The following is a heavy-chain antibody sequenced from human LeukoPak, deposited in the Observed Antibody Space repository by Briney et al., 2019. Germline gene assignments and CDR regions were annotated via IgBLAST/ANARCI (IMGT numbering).Heavy chain of an antibody. D-gene: IGHD5-12*01. CDR2: ISGSGGST. CDR3: ARGPSGYHNT. V-gene: IGHV3-23*01. J-gene: IGHJ4*02. Sequence: PGGTLRRSCVASGFTFSSYGISWVRKAPGNGLEWVSAISGSGGSTYYADSVKGRFTISRDNSKNTLYLQMNSLRAEDTAVYYCARGPSGYHNTGGQGTLVTVSS. CDR1: GFTFSSYG.